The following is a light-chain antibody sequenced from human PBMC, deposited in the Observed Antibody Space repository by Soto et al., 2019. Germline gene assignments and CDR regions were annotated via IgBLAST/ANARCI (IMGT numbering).Light chain of an antibody. J-gene: IGLJ2*01. CDR1: SSNIGSNY. V-gene: IGLV1-47*01. CDR2: RNN. CDR3: AAWDDSLSVVV. Sequence: QSVLTQPPSASGTPGQRVTLSCSGSSSNIGSNYVYWYQQLPGTAPKLLISRNNQRPSGVPDRFSGSKSGTSASLAISGLRSEDEADYYCAAWDDSLSVVVFGGGTKLTVL.